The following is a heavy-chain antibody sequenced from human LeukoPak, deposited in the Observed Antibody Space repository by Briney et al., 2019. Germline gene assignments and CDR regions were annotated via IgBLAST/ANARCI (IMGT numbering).Heavy chain of an antibody. CDR3: ARVRGYSYGHFDY. J-gene: IGHJ4*02. Sequence: SETLSLTCSVSGDSLGIYKWSWIRQPPGKGLEWIAHISSSGSAIYNPSLMSRVSMAVDTSKNQFSLRLISVTAADTAVYYCARVRGYSYGHFDYWGQGTLVTVSS. CDR1: GDSLGIYK. D-gene: IGHD5-18*01. V-gene: IGHV4-4*09. CDR2: ISSSGSA.